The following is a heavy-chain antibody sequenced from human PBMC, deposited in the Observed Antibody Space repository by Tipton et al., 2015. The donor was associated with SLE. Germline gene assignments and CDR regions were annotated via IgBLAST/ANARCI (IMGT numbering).Heavy chain of an antibody. Sequence: TLSLTCAVYGGSFSGYYWSWIRQVPGKGLEWIGEINHSGSTNYNPSLKSRVTISVDTSKNQFSLKLSSVTAADTAVYYCARVATKKDWFDPWGQGTLVTVSS. CDR1: GGSFSGYY. J-gene: IGHJ5*02. CDR3: ARVATKKDWFDP. V-gene: IGHV4-34*01. D-gene: IGHD5-12*01. CDR2: INHSGST.